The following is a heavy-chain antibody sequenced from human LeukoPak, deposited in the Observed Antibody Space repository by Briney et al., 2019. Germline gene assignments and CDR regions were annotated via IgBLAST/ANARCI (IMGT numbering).Heavy chain of an antibody. D-gene: IGHD5-12*01. CDR3: AKGYSGYVNDAFDI. V-gene: IGHV3-30*18. CDR2: ISYDGSNK. CDR1: VFTFSSYG. J-gene: IGHJ3*02. Sequence: GGSLRLSCAASVFTFSSYGLHWVRQAPGRGLEWVAVISYDGSNKYYADSVKGGFTISRDNSKSTLYLQMNSLRAEDTAVYYCAKGYSGYVNDAFDISGQGTMVTVSS.